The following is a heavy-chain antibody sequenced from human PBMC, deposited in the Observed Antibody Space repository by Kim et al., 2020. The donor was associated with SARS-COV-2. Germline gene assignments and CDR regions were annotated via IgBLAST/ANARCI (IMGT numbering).Heavy chain of an antibody. Sequence: SETLSLTCTVSGGSISSYYWSWIRQPPGKGLEWVGYIYYSGSTNYNPSLKSRVTISVDTSKNQFSRKLISVTAADTAVYYCAWDNREWLQYTAHWYFDLLGRGTLVTVSS. V-gene: IGHV4-59*01. D-gene: IGHD3-3*01. CDR1: GGSISSYY. CDR3: AWDNREWLQYTAHWYFDL. CDR2: IYYSGST. J-gene: IGHJ2*01.